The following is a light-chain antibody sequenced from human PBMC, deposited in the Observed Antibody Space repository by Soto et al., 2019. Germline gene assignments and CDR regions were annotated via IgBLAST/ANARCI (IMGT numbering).Light chain of an antibody. V-gene: IGKV3-20*01. CDR3: QQYGNATPVT. Sequence: EIVLTQSPGTLSLSPGERATLSCRASQSVSSSYLAWYQQKPGQAPRLLIYGASTRATDIPDRFSGSGSGTDFTLTISRLETEVFVVYYCQQYGNATPVTFGQGTRLEIK. J-gene: IGKJ5*01. CDR1: QSVSSSY. CDR2: GAS.